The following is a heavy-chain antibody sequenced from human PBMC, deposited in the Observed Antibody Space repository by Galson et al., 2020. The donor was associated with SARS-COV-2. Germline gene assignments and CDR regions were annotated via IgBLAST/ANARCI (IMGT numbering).Heavy chain of an antibody. D-gene: IGHD3-9*01. V-gene: IGHV4-38-2*01. J-gene: IGHJ3*01. CDR3: VRLRVAGYPD. Sequence: SETLSLTCAVSGYSISSGYYWGWIRQPPGTGLAWIGSIYHSGSTFYNPSLKSRVSISVDTSKNQFSLKLTSVTAADTAVYYCVRLRVAGYPDWGHGTMVIVSS. CDR2: IYHSGST. CDR1: GYSISSGYY.